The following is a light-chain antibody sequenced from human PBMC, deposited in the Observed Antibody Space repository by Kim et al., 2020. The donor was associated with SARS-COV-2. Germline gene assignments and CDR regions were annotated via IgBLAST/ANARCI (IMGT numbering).Light chain of an antibody. CDR2: AAS. J-gene: IGKJ1*01. CDR1: QDIGND. V-gene: IGKV1-6*01. CDR3: LQDYNYPWT. Sequence: ASVEDRVTITCRSSQDIGNDLGWYQQKPGKAPKLLIYAASSLQSGVPSRFSGSGSGTDFTLTISSLQPEDFATYYCLQDYNYPWTFGQGTKVDIK.